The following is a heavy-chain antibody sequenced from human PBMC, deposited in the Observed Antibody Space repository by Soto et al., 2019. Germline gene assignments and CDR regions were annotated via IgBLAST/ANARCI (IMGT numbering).Heavy chain of an antibody. CDR2: IIPIFGTA. CDR3: ASDGGVYDYSPFDY. Sequence: QVQLVQSGAEVKKPGSSVKVSCKASGGTFSSYAISWVRQAPGQGLEWMGGIIPIFGTADYAQKFQGRVTIPADESTRTVYMELSRLRSEDTAVYYCASDGGVYDYSPFDYWGQGTLVTVSS. CDR1: GGTFSSYA. D-gene: IGHD4-4*01. V-gene: IGHV1-69*12. J-gene: IGHJ4*02.